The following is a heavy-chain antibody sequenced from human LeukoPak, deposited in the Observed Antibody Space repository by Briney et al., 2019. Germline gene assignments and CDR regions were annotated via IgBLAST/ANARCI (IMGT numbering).Heavy chain of an antibody. CDR3: AKELDSPMINNRFDP. J-gene: IGHJ5*02. V-gene: IGHV3-23*01. CDR2: ISGSGGST. D-gene: IGHD5-18*01. Sequence: GGSLTHSCAATGFTFIHYAMSELRPVRGKGREWVSAISGSGGSTVYADSVKGRFTISRDNSKNTLYLQMKSLRAEDTAVYYCAKELDSPMINNRFDPWGQGSLVTVSS. CDR1: GFTFIHYA.